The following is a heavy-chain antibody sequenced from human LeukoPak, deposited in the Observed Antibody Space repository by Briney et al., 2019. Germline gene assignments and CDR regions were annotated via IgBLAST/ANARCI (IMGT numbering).Heavy chain of an antibody. Sequence: ASVKVSCKASGYTFTSYDINWVRQATGQGLEWMGWMNPNSGNTGYAQKFQGRVTMTRNTSISTAYMELSSLRSEDTAVYYCARNLRAAAGTSYGMDVWGQGTTVTVSS. CDR1: GYTFTSYD. D-gene: IGHD6-13*01. V-gene: IGHV1-8*01. CDR2: MNPNSGNT. CDR3: ARNLRAAAGTSYGMDV. J-gene: IGHJ6*02.